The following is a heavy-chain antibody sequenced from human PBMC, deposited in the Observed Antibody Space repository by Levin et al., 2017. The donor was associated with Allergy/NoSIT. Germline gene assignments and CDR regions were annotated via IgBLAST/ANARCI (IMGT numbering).Heavy chain of an antibody. Sequence: GESLKISCAASGFTVSSHYMSWVRQAPGKGLEWVSVIYSGGSTSYADSVQGRFTISRDNSKNTLYLQMNSLRAEDTAVYYFARVGYYYYGMDVWGQGTTVTVSS. CDR3: ARVGYYYYGMDV. J-gene: IGHJ6*02. D-gene: IGHD3-16*01. CDR2: IYSGGST. CDR1: GFTVSSHY. V-gene: IGHV3-66*01.